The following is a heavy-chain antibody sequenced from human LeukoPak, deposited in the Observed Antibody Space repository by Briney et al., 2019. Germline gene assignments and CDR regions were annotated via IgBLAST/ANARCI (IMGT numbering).Heavy chain of an antibody. V-gene: IGHV3-9*03. Sequence: GRSLRLSCAASGFTFDDYAMHWVRQAPGKGLEWVSGISWNSGSIGYADSVKGRFTISRDNAKNSLYLQMNSLRAEDMALYYCAKWGTPYSNYVWFDPWGQGTLVTVSS. CDR3: AKWGTPYSNYVWFDP. CDR2: ISWNSGSI. D-gene: IGHD4-11*01. J-gene: IGHJ5*02. CDR1: GFTFDDYA.